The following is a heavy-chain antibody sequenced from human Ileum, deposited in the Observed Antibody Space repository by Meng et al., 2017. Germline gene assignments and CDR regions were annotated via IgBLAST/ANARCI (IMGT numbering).Heavy chain of an antibody. D-gene: IGHD2-21*01. CDR3: AKNGAYCLET. Sequence: GKLQGAGPGLVRPSGTLSLTGAVSGGSISSGTWWSWVRQPPGKGLQWIGEFHPGSGATYNPSLKARVTISVDTSMQEFSLQLTSVTAADTAVYYCAKNGAYCLETWGQGTLVTVSS. V-gene: IGHV4-4*02. J-gene: IGHJ5*02. CDR1: GGSISSGTW. CDR2: FHPGSGA.